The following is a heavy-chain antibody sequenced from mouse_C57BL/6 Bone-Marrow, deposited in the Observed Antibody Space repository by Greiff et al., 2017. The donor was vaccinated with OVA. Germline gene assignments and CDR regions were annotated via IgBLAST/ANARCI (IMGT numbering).Heavy chain of an antibody. V-gene: IGHV2-2*01. CDR2: IWSGGST. CDR1: GFSLTSYG. CDR3: ARKFDYGLYYAMDY. D-gene: IGHD2-4*01. Sequence: QVHVKQSGPGLVQPSQSLSITCTVSGFSLTSYGVHWVRQSPGKGLEWLGVIWSGGSTDYNAAFISRLSISKDNSKSQVFFKMNSLQADDTAIYYCARKFDYGLYYAMDYWGQGTSVTVSS. J-gene: IGHJ4*01.